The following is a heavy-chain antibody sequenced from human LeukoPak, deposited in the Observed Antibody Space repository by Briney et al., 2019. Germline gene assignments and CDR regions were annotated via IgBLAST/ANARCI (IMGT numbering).Heavy chain of an antibody. CDR1: GGSISSGSYY. J-gene: IGHJ4*02. D-gene: IGHD3-22*01. CDR3: ARDVGGRYYDSSGTFDY. V-gene: IGHV4-61*02. Sequence: SETLSLTCTVSGGSISSGSYYWSWIRQPAGKGLEWIGRIYTSGSTYYNPSLNSRVTISVDTSKNQFSLKLSSVTAADTAVYYCARDVGGRYYDSSGTFDYWGQGTLVTVSS. CDR2: IYTSGST.